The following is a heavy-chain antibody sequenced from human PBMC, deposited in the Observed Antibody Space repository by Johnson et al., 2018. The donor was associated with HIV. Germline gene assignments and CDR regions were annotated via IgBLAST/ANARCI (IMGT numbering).Heavy chain of an antibody. CDR3: ARATPGIAAAGPTHPSAFDI. J-gene: IGHJ3*02. Sequence: QVQLVESGGGVVQPGGSLRLSCAASGFTFSSYGMHWVRQAPGKGLEWVAFIRYDGSNKYYVDSVKGRFTISSDNAKNSLYLQMNSLRAEDTAVYYCARATPGIAAAGPTHPSAFDIWGQGTMVSVSS. D-gene: IGHD6-13*01. CDR1: GFTFSSYG. CDR2: IRYDGSNK. V-gene: IGHV3-30*02.